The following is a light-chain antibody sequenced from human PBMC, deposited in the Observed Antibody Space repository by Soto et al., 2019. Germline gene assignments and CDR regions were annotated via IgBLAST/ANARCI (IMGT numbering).Light chain of an antibody. J-gene: IGLJ1*01. CDR2: DVT. Sequence: QSVLTQPASVSGSPGQSITISCTGTSSDIGDYNYVSWYQQRPGKAPKLMIYDVTNRPSGVSNRFSGSKSGSTASLTISGLQAEDEADYYVSSYACSSTIYVFGTGTKLTVL. CDR1: SSDIGDYNY. CDR3: SSYACSSTIYV. V-gene: IGLV2-14*01.